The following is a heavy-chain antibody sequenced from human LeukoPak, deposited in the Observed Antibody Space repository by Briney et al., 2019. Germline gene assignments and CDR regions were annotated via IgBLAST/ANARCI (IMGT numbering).Heavy chain of an antibody. CDR3: ARDPTYISGWAYFDY. D-gene: IGHD6-19*01. CDR2: IYHSGST. CDR1: GYSISSGYY. Sequence: SEALSLACTVSGYSISSGYYWGWIRQPPGKGLEWIGSIYHSGSTYYNPCLKSRVTISVDTSKNQFSLKLSSVTAADTAVYYCARDPTYISGWAYFDYWGQGTLVTVSS. J-gene: IGHJ4*02. V-gene: IGHV4-38-2*02.